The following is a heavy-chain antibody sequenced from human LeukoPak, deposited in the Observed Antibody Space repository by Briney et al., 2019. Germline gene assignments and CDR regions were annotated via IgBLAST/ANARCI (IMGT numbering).Heavy chain of an antibody. D-gene: IGHD3-10*01. CDR3: ARRASGSYYNF. Sequence: GGSLRLSCAASGFTFSSYGMHWVRQAPGKGLEWVTFIRFDGNNKYYADSVKGRFTISRDNSKNTLYLQMSSLRAEDTAVYYCARRASGSYYNFWGQGILVTVSS. J-gene: IGHJ4*02. V-gene: IGHV3-30*02. CDR1: GFTFSSYG. CDR2: IRFDGNNK.